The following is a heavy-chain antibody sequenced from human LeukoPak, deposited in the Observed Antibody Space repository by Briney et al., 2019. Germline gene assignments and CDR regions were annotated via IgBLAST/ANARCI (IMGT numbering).Heavy chain of an antibody. D-gene: IGHD2/OR15-2a*01. J-gene: IGHJ4*02. V-gene: IGHV4-31*03. CDR2: FYYTGST. CDR1: GASISTGGYY. Sequence: SETLSLTCTVSGASISTGGYYWSWIRQVPGKGLEWIAYFYYTGSTYYNPSLKSRVTISVDTSKNQFSLKLSSATAADTAVYYCARQHLSLIAFDYWGQGTLVTVSS. CDR3: ARQHLSLIAFDY.